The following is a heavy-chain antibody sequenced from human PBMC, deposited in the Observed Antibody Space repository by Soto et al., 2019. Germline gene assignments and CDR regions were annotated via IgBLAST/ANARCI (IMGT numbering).Heavy chain of an antibody. CDR2: ISGSGGST. J-gene: IGHJ6*02. D-gene: IGHD3-3*01. CDR1: GFTFSSYA. Sequence: PGGSLRLSCAASGFTFSSYAISWGRQAPGKGLEWVSAISGSGGSTYYADSVKGRFTISRDNSKNTLYLQMNSLRAEDTAVYYCAKRTLNYDFWSGSKYYYGMDVWGQGTTVTVSS. CDR3: AKRTLNYDFWSGSKYYYGMDV. V-gene: IGHV3-23*01.